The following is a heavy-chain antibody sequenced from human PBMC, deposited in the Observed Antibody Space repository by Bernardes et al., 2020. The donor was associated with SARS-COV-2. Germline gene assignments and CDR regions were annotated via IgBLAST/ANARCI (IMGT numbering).Heavy chain of an antibody. CDR3: ARVGRKRAFDI. CDR2: IGTAGDT. J-gene: IGHJ3*02. Sequence: GWSLIRSCAASGFTFRSYDMHWVRQATGQGLEWVSAIGTAGDTYYPGSVKGRFTISRENAKNSLYLQMNSLRAGDTAVYYCARVGRKRAFDIWGQGTMVTVSS. V-gene: IGHV3-13*01. CDR1: GFTFRSYD. D-gene: IGHD2-15*01.